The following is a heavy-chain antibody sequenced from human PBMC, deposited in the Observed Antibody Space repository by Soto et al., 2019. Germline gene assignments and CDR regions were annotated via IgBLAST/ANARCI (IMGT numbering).Heavy chain of an antibody. J-gene: IGHJ4*02. V-gene: IGHV4-61*01. D-gene: IGHD6-19*01. CDR2: IYYSGST. CDR1: GGSVSADSTY. Sequence: QVQLQESGPRLVKPSETLSLTCSVSGGSVSADSTYWSWIRQSPEKGLEWFGYIYYSGSTSYNPSFKSRVTISLDRSKNQFSLKLNSVTAADTAVYYCARDRGGSSGWYFGYCGQGTRVTVSS. CDR3: ARDRGGSSGWYFGY.